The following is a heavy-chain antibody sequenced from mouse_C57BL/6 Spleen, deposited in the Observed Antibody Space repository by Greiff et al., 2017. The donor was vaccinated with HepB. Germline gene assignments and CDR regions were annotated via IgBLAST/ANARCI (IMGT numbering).Heavy chain of an antibody. J-gene: IGHJ4*01. CDR3: ARDPLYYDYDEDAMDY. V-gene: IGHV3-6*01. CDR1: GYSITSGYY. Sequence: EVQLVESGPGLVKPSQSLSLTCSVPGYSITSGYYWNWIRQFPGNKLEWMGYISYDGSNNYNPSLKNRISITRDTSKNQFFLKLNSVTTEDTATYYCARDPLYYDYDEDAMDYWGQGTSVTVSS. CDR2: ISYDGSN. D-gene: IGHD2-4*01.